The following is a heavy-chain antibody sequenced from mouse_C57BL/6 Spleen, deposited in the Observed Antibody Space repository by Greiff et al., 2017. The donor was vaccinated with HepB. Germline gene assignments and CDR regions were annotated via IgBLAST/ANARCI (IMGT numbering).Heavy chain of an antibody. D-gene: IGHD1-1*01. CDR3: ARYDYYYGSSPFDY. V-gene: IGHV1-55*01. Sequence: QVQLQQPGAELVKPGASVKMSCKASGYTFTSYWITWVKQRPGQGLEWIGDIYPGSGSTNYNEKFKSKATLTVDTSSSTAYMQLSSLTSEDSAVYYCARYDYYYGSSPFDYWGQGTTLTVSS. CDR2: IYPGSGST. CDR1: GYTFTSYW. J-gene: IGHJ2*01.